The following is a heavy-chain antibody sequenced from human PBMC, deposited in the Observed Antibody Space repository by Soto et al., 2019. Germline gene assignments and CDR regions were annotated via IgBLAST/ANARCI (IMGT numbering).Heavy chain of an antibody. V-gene: IGHV4-4*02. Sequence: QVQLQESGPGLVKPSGTLSLTCAVSGDSVRSSNWWTWVRQSPGKGLEWIGEIYHLGGTNYNPSPKSGVTISVDMAKNQVSLKLSSVTAADTAVYYCATMKKPRGYYYGLNVWGQGTTVTVSS. CDR1: GDSVRSSNW. J-gene: IGHJ6*02. CDR2: IYHLGGT. CDR3: ATMKKPRGYYYGLNV.